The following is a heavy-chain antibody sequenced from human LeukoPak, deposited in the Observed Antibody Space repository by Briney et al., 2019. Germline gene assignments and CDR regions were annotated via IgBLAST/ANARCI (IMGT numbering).Heavy chain of an antibody. D-gene: IGHD5-18*01. Sequence: ASVTVSCKASGGTFSSYAISWVRQAPGQGLEWMGGIIPIFGTANYAQKFQGRVTITADESTSTAYMELSSLRSEDTAVYYCARGDTAMPFDYWGQGTLVTVSS. CDR1: GGTFSSYA. CDR2: IIPIFGTA. V-gene: IGHV1-69*01. J-gene: IGHJ4*02. CDR3: ARGDTAMPFDY.